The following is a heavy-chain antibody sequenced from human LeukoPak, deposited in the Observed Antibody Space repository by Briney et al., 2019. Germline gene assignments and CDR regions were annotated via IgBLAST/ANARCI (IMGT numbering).Heavy chain of an antibody. CDR3: ARGGHLYDAFDI. CDR2: IWYDGSNK. CDR1: GFTFSSYG. V-gene: IGHV3-33*01. Sequence: PGGSLRLSCTASGFTFSSYGMHWVRQAPGKGLEWVAVIWYDGSNKYYADSVKGRFTISRDNSKNTLYLQMNSLRAEDTAVYYCARGGHLYDAFDIWGQGTMVTVSS. J-gene: IGHJ3*02.